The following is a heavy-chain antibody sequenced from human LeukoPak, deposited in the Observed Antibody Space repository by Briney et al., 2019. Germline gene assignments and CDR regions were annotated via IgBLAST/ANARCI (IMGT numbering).Heavy chain of an antibody. J-gene: IGHJ4*02. CDR3: AATRELFDY. CDR1: GFTFSSYW. Sequence: GGSLRLSCAASGFTFSSYWMHWVRHAPGKGLVWVSRINSDGRNTNYADSVKGRFTISRDNAKNTLYLQMNSLRAEDTAVYYCAATRELFDYWGQGTLVTVSS. D-gene: IGHD1-7*01. CDR2: INSDGRNT. V-gene: IGHV3-74*01.